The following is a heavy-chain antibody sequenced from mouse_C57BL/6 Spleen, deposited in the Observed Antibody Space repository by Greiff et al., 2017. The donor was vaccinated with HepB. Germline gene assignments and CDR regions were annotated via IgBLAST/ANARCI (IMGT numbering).Heavy chain of an antibody. CDR1: GYTFTSYW. J-gene: IGHJ2*01. Sequence: QVQLQQPGAELVRPGASVKLSCKASGYTFTSYWMDWVKQRPGQGLEWIGNIYPSDSYTHYNQKFKDKATLTVDKSSSTAYMQLSSLTSEDSAVYYCARGIFYDYWGQGTTLTVS. CDR2: IYPSDSYT. CDR3: ARGIFYDY. V-gene: IGHV1-61*01.